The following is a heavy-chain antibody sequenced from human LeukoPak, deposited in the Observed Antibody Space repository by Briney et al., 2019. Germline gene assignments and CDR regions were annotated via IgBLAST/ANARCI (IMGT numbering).Heavy chain of an antibody. Sequence: PGGSLRLSCAASGFTFSSYSMNWVRQAPGKGLEWVSSISSSSSYIYYADSVKGRFTISRDNAKNSLYLQMNSLRAGDTAVYYCARATYSSGWHVDYWGQGTLVTVSS. J-gene: IGHJ4*02. CDR3: ARATYSSGWHVDY. CDR1: GFTFSSYS. D-gene: IGHD6-19*01. CDR2: ISSSSSYI. V-gene: IGHV3-21*01.